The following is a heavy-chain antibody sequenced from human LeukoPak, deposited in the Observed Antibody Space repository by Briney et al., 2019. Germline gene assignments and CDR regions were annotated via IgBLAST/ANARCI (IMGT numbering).Heavy chain of an antibody. Sequence: PSETLSLTCTVSGGSISSYYWSWIRQPPGKGLEWIGYIYYSGSTNYNPSLKSRVTISVDTSKNQFSLKLSSVTAADTAVYYCARATRGYDFWSGYSESNWFDPWGQGTLVTVSP. D-gene: IGHD3-3*01. CDR3: ARATRGYDFWSGYSESNWFDP. V-gene: IGHV4-59*01. CDR2: IYYSGST. J-gene: IGHJ5*02. CDR1: GGSISSYY.